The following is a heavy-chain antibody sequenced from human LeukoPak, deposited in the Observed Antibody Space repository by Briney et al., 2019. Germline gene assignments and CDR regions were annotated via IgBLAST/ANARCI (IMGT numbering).Heavy chain of an antibody. V-gene: IGHV4-30-4*08. CDR3: AREVITMVRGVLDY. CDR1: GGSISSGDYY. D-gene: IGHD3-10*01. J-gene: IGHJ4*02. Sequence: SETLSLTCTVSGGSISSGDYYWSWIRQPPGTGLEWIGYIYYSGSTYYNPSLKSRVTISVDTSKNQFSLKLSSVTAADTAVYYCAREVITMVRGVLDYWGQGTLVTVSS. CDR2: IYYSGST.